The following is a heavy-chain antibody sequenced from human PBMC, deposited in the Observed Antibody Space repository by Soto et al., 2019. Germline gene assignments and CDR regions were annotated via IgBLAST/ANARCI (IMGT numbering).Heavy chain of an antibody. CDR1: GASISNTNW. Sequence: VQLQESGPGLVEPSGTLSLTCAVSGASISNTNWWNWVRQPPGKGLEWIGEIYHSGTTNCDPSLKSRVTISVDKSKNQFSLKLSSVTAADTAVYYCAIPGAGDFDYWGQGTLVTVSS. V-gene: IGHV4-4*02. D-gene: IGHD6-13*01. CDR3: AIPGAGDFDY. CDR2: IYHSGTT. J-gene: IGHJ4*02.